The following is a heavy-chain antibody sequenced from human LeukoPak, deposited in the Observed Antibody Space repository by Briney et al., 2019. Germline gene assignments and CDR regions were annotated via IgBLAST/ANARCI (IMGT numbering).Heavy chain of an antibody. J-gene: IGHJ3*02. D-gene: IGHD6-19*01. CDR2: ISSSGSTI. CDR1: GFTFSSYE. CDR3: ARISGYSSGWYDSGLDVLTERAFDI. Sequence: GGSLRLSCAASGFTFSSYEMNWVRQAPGKGLEWVSYISSSGSTIYYADSVKGRFTISRDNAKNSLYLQMNSLRAEDTAVYYCARISGYSSGWYDSGLDVLTERAFDIWGQGTMVTVSS. V-gene: IGHV3-48*03.